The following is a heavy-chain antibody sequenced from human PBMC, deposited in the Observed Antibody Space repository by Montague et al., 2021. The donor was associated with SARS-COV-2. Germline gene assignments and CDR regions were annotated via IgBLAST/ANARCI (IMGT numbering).Heavy chain of an antibody. CDR1: GDSVSTNNTT. J-gene: IGHJ4*02. D-gene: IGHD6-13*01. CDR2: TYFRSKWYN. CDR3: GRVFAPAGAFDF. Sequence: CAISGDSVSTNNTTWNWVRQSPSGDLEWLGRTYFRSKWYNDYAVSVKGRITINPDTSKNQFSLQLKSVTPKDTAIYFCGRVFAPAGAFDFWGQGALVTVSP. V-gene: IGHV6-1*01.